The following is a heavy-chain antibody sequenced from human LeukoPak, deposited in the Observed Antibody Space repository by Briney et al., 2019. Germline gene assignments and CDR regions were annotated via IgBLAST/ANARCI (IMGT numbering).Heavy chain of an antibody. CDR3: TSVTEDIYGSGSSYYYYYYMDV. Sequence: PGGSLRLSCTASGFTFGDYAMSWVRQAPGKGLEWVGFIRSKAYGGTTEYAASVKGRFTISRDDSKSIAYLQMNSLKTEDTAVYYCTSVTEDIYGSGSSYYYYYYMDVWGKGTTVTVSS. D-gene: IGHD3-10*01. CDR2: IRSKAYGGTT. CDR1: GFTFGDYA. V-gene: IGHV3-49*04. J-gene: IGHJ6*03.